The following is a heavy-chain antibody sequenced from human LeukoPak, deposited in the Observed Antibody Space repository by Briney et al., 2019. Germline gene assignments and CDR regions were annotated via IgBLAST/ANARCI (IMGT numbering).Heavy chain of an antibody. CDR3: ARVHLKSGSYANFDY. J-gene: IGHJ4*02. CDR1: GGTFSSYA. Sequence: SVKVSCKASGGTFSSYAISWVRQAPGRGLEWMGGIIPIFGTANYAQRFQGRVTITTDESTSTAYMELSSLRSEDTAVYYCARVHLKSGSYANFDYWGQGTLVTVSS. V-gene: IGHV1-69*05. D-gene: IGHD1-26*01. CDR2: IIPIFGTA.